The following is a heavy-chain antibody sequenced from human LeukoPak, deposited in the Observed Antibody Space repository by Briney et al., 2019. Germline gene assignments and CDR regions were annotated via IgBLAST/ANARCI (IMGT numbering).Heavy chain of an antibody. D-gene: IGHD6-13*01. CDR1: GFTFSNAW. Sequence: GGSLRLSCAASGFTFSNAWMSWVRQAPGKGLEWVGRIKSKTDGGTTDYAAPVKGRFTISRDDSKNTLYLQMNSLKTEDTAVYYCTTKTYSSSWYHFDYWGQGTLVTVSS. CDR2: IKSKTDGGTT. J-gene: IGHJ4*02. CDR3: TTKTYSSSWYHFDY. V-gene: IGHV3-15*01.